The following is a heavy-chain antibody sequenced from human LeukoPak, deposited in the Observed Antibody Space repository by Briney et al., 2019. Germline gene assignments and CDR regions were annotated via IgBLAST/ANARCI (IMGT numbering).Heavy chain of an antibody. V-gene: IGHV3-7*01. CDR2: IKQDGSEK. D-gene: IGHD4-17*01. CDR1: GFTFSSYW. Sequence: GGSLRLSCAASGFTFSSYWMSWVRQAPGKGLEWVANIKQDGSEKYYVDSVKGRFTISRDNAKNSLYLQMNSLRAEDTAVYYCAREVHYGDLHYFDYWGQGTLVTVSS. J-gene: IGHJ4*02. CDR3: AREVHYGDLHYFDY.